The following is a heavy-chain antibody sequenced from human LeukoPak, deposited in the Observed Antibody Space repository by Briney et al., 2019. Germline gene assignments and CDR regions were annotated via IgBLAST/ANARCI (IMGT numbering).Heavy chain of an antibody. J-gene: IGHJ4*02. CDR3: ARSPGIAAAELD. V-gene: IGHV1-69*05. CDR2: IIPIFGTA. CDR1: GGTFSSYA. D-gene: IGHD6-13*01. Sequence: GASVKVSCKASGGTFSSYAISWVPQAPGQGLEWMGRIIPIFGTANYAQKFQGRVTITTDESTSTAYMELSSLRSEDTAVYYCARSPGIAAAELDWGQGTLVTVSS.